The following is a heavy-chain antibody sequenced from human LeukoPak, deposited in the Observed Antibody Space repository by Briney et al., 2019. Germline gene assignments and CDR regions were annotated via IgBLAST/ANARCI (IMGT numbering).Heavy chain of an antibody. V-gene: IGHV4-39*01. CDR3: ARLLKTPIKWLRSPRDNWFDP. CDR2: IYYNGIT. D-gene: IGHD5-12*01. J-gene: IGHJ5*02. CDR1: GGSIGSSTYY. Sequence: SETLSLTCTVSGGSIGSSTYYWGWIRQPPGKGLEWIGTIYYNGITYYNPSLKSRVIISVDTSKKQFSLKLSSVTAADTAVYYCARLLKTPIKWLRSPRDNWFDPWGQGTLVTVSS.